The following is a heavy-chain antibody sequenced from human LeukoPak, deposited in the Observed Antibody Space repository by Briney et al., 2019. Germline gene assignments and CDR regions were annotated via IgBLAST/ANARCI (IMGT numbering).Heavy chain of an antibody. D-gene: IGHD3-10*01. CDR3: ARARSLHCFDD. CDR2: IDHTGGT. CDR1: GGSFSAYY. J-gene: IGHJ4*02. V-gene: IGHV4-34*01. Sequence: SETLSLTCSVYGGSFSAYYWTWIRQPPGKGLEWIGEIDHTGGTNYNPSLKSRVTISVDTSKNQFSLRLSSVTAADTAVYYCARARSLHCFDDWGQGTLVTVSS.